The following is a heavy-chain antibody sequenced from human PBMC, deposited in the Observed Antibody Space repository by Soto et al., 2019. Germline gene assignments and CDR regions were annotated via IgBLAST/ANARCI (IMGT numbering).Heavy chain of an antibody. Sequence: EVQLLESGGGLVQPGGSLRLSCAASGFTFSSYAMSWVRQAPGKGLEWVSAISGSGGSTYYADSVKGRFTISRDNSKNTLYLQMNCLRAEDTAVYYCAKGMSSSWYLFRWFDPWGQGTLVTVSS. V-gene: IGHV3-23*01. CDR2: ISGSGGST. J-gene: IGHJ5*02. CDR3: AKGMSSSWYLFRWFDP. D-gene: IGHD6-13*01. CDR1: GFTFSSYA.